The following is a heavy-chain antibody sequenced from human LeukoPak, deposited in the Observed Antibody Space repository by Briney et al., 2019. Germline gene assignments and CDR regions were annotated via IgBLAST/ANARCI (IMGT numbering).Heavy chain of an antibody. Sequence: ASVKVSCKASGYTFTGYYMHWVRQAPGQGLEWMGWISAYNGNTNYAQKLQGRVTMTTDTSTSTAYMELRSLRSDDTAVYYCARDGAAYYDFWSGYYATYYYYYYMDVWGKGTTVTVSS. CDR2: ISAYNGNT. D-gene: IGHD3-3*01. CDR3: ARDGAAYYDFWSGYYATYYYYYYMDV. V-gene: IGHV1-18*04. CDR1: GYTFTGYY. J-gene: IGHJ6*03.